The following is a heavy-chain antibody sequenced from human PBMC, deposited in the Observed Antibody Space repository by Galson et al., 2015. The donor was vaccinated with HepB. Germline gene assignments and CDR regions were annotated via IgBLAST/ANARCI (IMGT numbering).Heavy chain of an antibody. Sequence: ETLSLSCAVSGVSISGGQYYWGWIRQSPKKRLEWIGSIYYGGRTYFSPSFQSRVAMSVDTSKNQLSLTLSSVTAADTAVYYCARPLVLNGRFTPGVGPFHIWGHGTMVTVSA. CDR2: IYYGGRT. D-gene: IGHD2-8*01. CDR1: GVSISGGQYY. CDR3: ARPLVLNGRFTPGVGPFHI. V-gene: IGHV4-39*01. J-gene: IGHJ3*02.